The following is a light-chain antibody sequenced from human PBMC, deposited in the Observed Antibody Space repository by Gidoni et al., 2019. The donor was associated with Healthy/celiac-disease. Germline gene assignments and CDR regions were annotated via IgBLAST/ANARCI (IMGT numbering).Light chain of an antibody. J-gene: IGKJ4*01. CDR3: QQYDNLPPLT. CDR1: QAISNY. CDR2: DAS. V-gene: IGKV1-33*01. Sequence: DIQMTQSPSSLSASVGDRVTITCQASQAISNYLNWYQPKPGNAPKLLIYDASNLETGVPSRFSGSGSGTDFTFNISSLQPEDIATYYCQQYDNLPPLTFGGGTKVEIK.